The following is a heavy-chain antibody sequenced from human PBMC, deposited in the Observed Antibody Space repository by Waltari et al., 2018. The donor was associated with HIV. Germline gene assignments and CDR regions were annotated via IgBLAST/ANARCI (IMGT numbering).Heavy chain of an antibody. CDR1: GFSFSTTGVV. V-gene: IGHV2-5*02. D-gene: IGHD2-15*01. CDR3: AHRLLTDSSGARLFAF. Sequence: ITLKESGPTLVKPTQTLTLTCSFSGFSFSTTGVVFGRLRQAPGRGLEWLGIVYWDDDNRYRPSLKSRLTIKKDTSRTQVVLSMTNMDSVYTATYFWAHRLLTDSSGARLFAFWGPGILVTVSS. J-gene: IGHJ4*01. CDR2: VYWDDDN.